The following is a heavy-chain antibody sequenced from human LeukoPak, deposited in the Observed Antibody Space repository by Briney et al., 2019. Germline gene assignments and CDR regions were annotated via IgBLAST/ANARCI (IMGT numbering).Heavy chain of an antibody. CDR2: IYYSGST. D-gene: IGHD5-18*01. CDR3: ARQLSHTAMVPFDY. Sequence: SSETLSLTCTVSGGSISSYYWSWIRQPPGKGLEWIGYIYYSGSTNYNPSLKSRVTISVDTSKNQFSLKLSSVTAADTAVYYCARQLSHTAMVPFDYWGQGTLVTVSS. V-gene: IGHV4-59*08. CDR1: GGSISSYY. J-gene: IGHJ4*02.